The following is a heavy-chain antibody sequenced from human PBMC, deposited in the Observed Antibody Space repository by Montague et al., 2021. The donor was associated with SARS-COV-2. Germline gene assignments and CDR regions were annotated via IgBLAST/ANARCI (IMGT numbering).Heavy chain of an antibody. CDR1: GGSFGTYS. D-gene: IGHD3-10*01. CDR3: ARLADGVVPSPILGVGPYYSSCNVDV. J-gene: IGHJ6*03. V-gene: IGHV4-34*01. CDR2: IYHGGST. Sequence: SETLSLTCAVYGGSFGTYSWNWIRQPPGKGLEWIGEIYHGGSTNXNPSLKSRVTISADTSKNQFSLKLTSVAAAVTAVYDCARLADGVVPSPILGVGPYYSSCNVDVGGKGSAVTVCS.